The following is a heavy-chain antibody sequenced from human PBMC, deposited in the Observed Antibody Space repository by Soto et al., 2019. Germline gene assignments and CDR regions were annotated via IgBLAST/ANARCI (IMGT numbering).Heavy chain of an antibody. Sequence: EVQLLESGGSLVQPGGSLRLSCAASGFTFSSYAMSWVRQGPGKGLEWVSAISDSGGTTYYADSVKGRFTISRDNSKSKMYLQMISLRDEDTAIYYCARSSSSSGPWGQGTLVTVSS. V-gene: IGHV3-23*01. CDR2: ISDSGGTT. D-gene: IGHD6-6*01. CDR3: ARSSSSSGP. J-gene: IGHJ4*02. CDR1: GFTFSSYA.